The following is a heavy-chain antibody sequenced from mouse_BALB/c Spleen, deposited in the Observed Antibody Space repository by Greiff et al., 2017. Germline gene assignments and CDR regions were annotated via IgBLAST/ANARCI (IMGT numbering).Heavy chain of an antibody. CDR3: ARDGYFDV. CDR2: INSNGGST. V-gene: IGHV5-6-3*01. J-gene: IGHJ1*01. Sequence: EVKLMESGGGLVQPGGSLKLSCAASGFTFSSYGMSWVRQTPDKRLELVATINSNGGSTYYPDSVKGRFTISRDNAKNTLYLQMSSLKSEDTAMYYCARDGYFDVWGAGTTVTVSS. CDR1: GFTFSSYG.